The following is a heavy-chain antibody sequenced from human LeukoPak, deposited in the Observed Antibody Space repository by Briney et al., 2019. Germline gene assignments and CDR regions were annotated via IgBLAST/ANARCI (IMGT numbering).Heavy chain of an antibody. CDR2: ISYDGSNK. V-gene: IGHV3-30-3*01. Sequence: GGSLRLSCAASGFTFSSYAMHWVRQAPGKGLERVAVISYDGSNKYYADSVKGRFTISRDNSKNTLYLRMNSLRAEDTAVYYCAREFRAAGPGAYGMDVWGQGTTVTVSS. J-gene: IGHJ6*02. CDR3: AREFRAAGPGAYGMDV. CDR1: GFTFSSYA. D-gene: IGHD1-1*01.